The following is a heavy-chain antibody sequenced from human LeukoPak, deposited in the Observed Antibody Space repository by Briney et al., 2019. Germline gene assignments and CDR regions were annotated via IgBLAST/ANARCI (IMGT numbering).Heavy chain of an antibody. CDR3: ATDHYSYGYFDY. CDR1: GFTVSSNY. V-gene: IGHV3-53*01. J-gene: IGHJ4*02. CDR2: IYSGDST. D-gene: IGHD3-16*01. Sequence: TGGSLRLSCAASGFTVSSNYMSWVRQAPGKGLEWVSLIYSGDSTYYADSVKGRFTISRDNSKNTLYLQMNSLRAEDTAVYYCATDHYSYGYFDYWGQGTLVTVSS.